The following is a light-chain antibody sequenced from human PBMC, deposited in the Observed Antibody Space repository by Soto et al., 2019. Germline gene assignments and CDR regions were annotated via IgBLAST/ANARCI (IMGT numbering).Light chain of an antibody. CDR3: QQKYSILWT. Sequence: DIEMTQSPSSLSVSVGDSVPIICRTSQSIATYLNWYQKKPGKAPKLLIYAASSLQSGVPSRFSGSVSGTEFTLTITSLRTDDFATYDCQQKYSILWTVCRGTKVEIK. V-gene: IGKV1-39*01. CDR2: AAS. J-gene: IGKJ1*01. CDR1: QSIATY.